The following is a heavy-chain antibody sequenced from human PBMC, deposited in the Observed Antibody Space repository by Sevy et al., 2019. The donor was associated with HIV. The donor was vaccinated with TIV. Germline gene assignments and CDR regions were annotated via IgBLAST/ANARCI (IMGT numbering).Heavy chain of an antibody. V-gene: IGHV1-69*13. J-gene: IGHJ6*02. CDR2: IIPIFGTA. CDR1: GGTFSSYA. D-gene: IGHD3-22*01. Sequence: ASVKVSCKASGGTFSSYAISWVRQAPGQGLEWMGGIIPIFGTANYAQKFQGRVTITADESTSTAYMELSSLRSEDTAVYYCVRYSSDYYYGMDVWGQGTTVTVSS. CDR3: VRYSSDYYYGMDV.